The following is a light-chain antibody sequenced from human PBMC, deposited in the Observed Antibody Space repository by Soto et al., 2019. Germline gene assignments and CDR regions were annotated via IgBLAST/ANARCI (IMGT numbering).Light chain of an antibody. CDR1: NIGDKS. J-gene: IGLJ3*02. CDR3: QLWDGFTDQVL. CDR2: DDT. Sequence: SYELSQAPSVAVAPGQTARITCGGKNIGDKSVHWYRQKPGQAPVLVVHDDTDRPSEIPERFSGSNAGNTATLTISRVEAGDEADYYCQLWDGFTDQVLFGGGTKLTVL. V-gene: IGLV3-21*02.